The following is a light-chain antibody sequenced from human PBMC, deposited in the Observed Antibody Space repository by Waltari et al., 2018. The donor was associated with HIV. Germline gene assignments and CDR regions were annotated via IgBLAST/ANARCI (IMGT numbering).Light chain of an antibody. CDR2: EVS. J-gene: IGLJ1*01. CDR1: SSDVGLYNY. V-gene: IGLV2-14*01. Sequence: QSALTQPASVSGSPGQSITISCTGTSSDVGLYNYVSWYQQHPGKAPKLMIYEVSNRPEGVSKRFAGAKTGNTASLTISGLQAEDEADYYCSSDTGSSTLYVFGTGTKVTVL. CDR3: SSDTGSSTLYV.